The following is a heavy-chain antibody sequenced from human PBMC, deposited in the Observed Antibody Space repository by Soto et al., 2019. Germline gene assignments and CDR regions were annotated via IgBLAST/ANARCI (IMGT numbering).Heavy chain of an antibody. CDR3: ARQGSNGAYYYYGMDV. Sequence: PGESLKISCKGSGYRFSSYWIAWVRQMPGKGLEWMGIIYPGDSDTRYSPSFQGQVTMSADKSNSTAYLHWSSLKASDTAMYYCARQGSNGAYYYYGMDVWGQGTMVTVSS. V-gene: IGHV5-51*01. D-gene: IGHD2-8*01. CDR2: IYPGDSDT. CDR1: GYRFSSYW. J-gene: IGHJ6*02.